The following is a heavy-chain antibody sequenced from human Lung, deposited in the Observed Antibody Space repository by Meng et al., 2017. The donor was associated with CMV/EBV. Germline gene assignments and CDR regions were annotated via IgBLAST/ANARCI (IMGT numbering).Heavy chain of an antibody. Sequence: SXTXSLXCTVSGGSVSSGSFYWGWIRHPPGKELEWIGNAYYGGSTYYNPSLSGRVSISVDTSKDQFSLKLNSVTAADTAVYYCARGVHGRYCHGTCYPVDYWXQGTXVTVSS. V-gene: IGHV4-39*07. CDR3: ARGVHGRYCHGTCYPVDY. CDR2: AYYGGST. CDR1: GGSVSSGSFY. J-gene: IGHJ4*02. D-gene: IGHD2-15*01.